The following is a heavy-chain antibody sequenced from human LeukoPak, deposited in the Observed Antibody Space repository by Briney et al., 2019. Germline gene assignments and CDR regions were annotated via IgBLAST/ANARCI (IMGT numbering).Heavy chain of an antibody. CDR2: IYPGDSDT. CDR1: GYSFTSYW. D-gene: IGHD5-24*01. V-gene: IGHV5-51*01. CDR3: ARQTPERWLQSDYYYMDV. J-gene: IGHJ6*03. Sequence: GESLKISCKGSGYSFTSYWIGWVRQMPGKGLEWMGIIYPGDSDTRYSPSFQGQVTISADKSISTAYLQWSSLKASDTAMYYCARQTPERWLQSDYYYMDVWGKGTTVTVSS.